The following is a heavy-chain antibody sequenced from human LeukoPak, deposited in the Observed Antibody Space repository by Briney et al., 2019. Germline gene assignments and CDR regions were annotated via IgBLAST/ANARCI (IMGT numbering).Heavy chain of an antibody. J-gene: IGHJ6*03. CDR3: ARGGVYDIAPYYYYMDV. Sequence: SVKVSCKASGGTFSSYAISWVRQAPGQGLEWMGGIIPIFGTANYAQKFQGRVTITADESTSTAYMELSSLRSEDTAVYYCARGGVYDIAPYYYYMDVWGKGTTVTISS. D-gene: IGHD5/OR15-5a*01. CDR2: IIPIFGTA. V-gene: IGHV1-69*13. CDR1: GGTFSSYA.